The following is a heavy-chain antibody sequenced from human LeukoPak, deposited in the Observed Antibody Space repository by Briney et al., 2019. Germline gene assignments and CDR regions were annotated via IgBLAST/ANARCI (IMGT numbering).Heavy chain of an antibody. D-gene: IGHD4-17*01. CDR3: ARDRDGAQGGY. J-gene: IGHJ4*02. CDR1: GYTFNAFY. CDR2: INPDSGVT. V-gene: IGHV1-2*02. Sequence: AXVKVSCKAYGYTFNAFYIHWVRQAPGQGLEWMGWINPDSGVTNYAQKFQGRVTMTRDTSISTAYMELSRLTSDDTAVYYCARDRDGAQGGYWGQGTRVTVSS.